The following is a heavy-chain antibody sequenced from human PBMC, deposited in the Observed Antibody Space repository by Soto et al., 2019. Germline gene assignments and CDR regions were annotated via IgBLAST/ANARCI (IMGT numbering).Heavy chain of an antibody. CDR1: GASVSSNSGA. CDR3: VRQYRDSQYYSGLDV. CDR2: TYYRSHWYN. Sequence: SQTLSLTCAISGASVSSNSGAWNWIRQSPSRGLEWLGRTYYRSHWYNDFAVSVKSRVTIDTDTSKNQFSLQLNSVTPEDTAVYYCVRQYRDSQYYSGLDVWGQGTTVNVSS. D-gene: IGHD6-6*01. V-gene: IGHV6-1*01. J-gene: IGHJ6*02.